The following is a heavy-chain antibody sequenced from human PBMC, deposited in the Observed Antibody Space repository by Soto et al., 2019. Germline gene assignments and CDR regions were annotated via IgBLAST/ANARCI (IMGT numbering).Heavy chain of an antibody. CDR1: GDTFSFYT. V-gene: IGHV1-69*02. Sequence: QVQLVQSGAELKKPGSSVKVSCKASGDTFSFYTINWVRQAPGLGLEWIGRVNPTLSISNYAQKFQGRVTLTAAKSPRTAYKALRSLRSDDTAFYYCATTYGSGYRAFDYWGQGALVTVSS. J-gene: IGHJ4*02. CDR2: VNPTLSIS. CDR3: ATTYGSGYRAFDY. D-gene: IGHD3-10*01.